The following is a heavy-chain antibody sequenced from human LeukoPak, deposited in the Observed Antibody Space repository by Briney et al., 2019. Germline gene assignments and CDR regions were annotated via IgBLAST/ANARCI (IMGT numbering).Heavy chain of an antibody. J-gene: IGHJ4*02. CDR2: VYYSRST. CDR1: GASISSGVYY. V-gene: IGHV4-30-4*01. D-gene: IGHD5-24*01. CDR3: ARDGYNSGYFDY. Sequence: SQTLSLTCTVSGASISSGVYYWNWIRQPPGKGLEWIGYVYYSRSTSYSPSLKSRLTISVDTSKNQFSLKLSSVTAADTAVYYCARDGYNSGYFDYWGQGTLVTVSS.